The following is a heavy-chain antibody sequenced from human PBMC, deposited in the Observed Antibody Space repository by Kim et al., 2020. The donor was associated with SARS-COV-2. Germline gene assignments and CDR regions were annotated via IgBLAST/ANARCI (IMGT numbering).Heavy chain of an antibody. CDR3: AGTSGWLLPYYFDY. Sequence: ASVKVSCKASGYTFTSYGISWVRQAPGQGLEWMGWISAYNGNTNYAQKLQGRVTMTTDTSTSTAYMELRSLRSDDTAVYYCAGTSGWLLPYYFDYWGQGTLVTVSS. J-gene: IGHJ4*02. CDR1: GYTFTSYG. CDR2: ISAYNGNT. D-gene: IGHD3-22*01. V-gene: IGHV1-18*04.